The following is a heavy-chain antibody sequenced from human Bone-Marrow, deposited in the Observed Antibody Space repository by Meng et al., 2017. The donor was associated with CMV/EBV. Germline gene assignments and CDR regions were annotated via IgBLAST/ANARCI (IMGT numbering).Heavy chain of an antibody. CDR2: INPNSGGT. V-gene: IGHV1-2*02. D-gene: IGHD2-2*01. J-gene: IGHJ6*02. CDR1: GYTFTGYY. CDR3: ARGLCSSTSCYPAPDPNPPYGMDV. Sequence: ASVKVSCKASGYTFTGYYMHWVRQAPGQGLEWMGWINPNSGGTNYAQKFQGRVTITADKSTSTAYMELSSLRSEDTAVYYCARGLCSSTSCYPAPDPNPPYGMDVWGQGTTVTVSS.